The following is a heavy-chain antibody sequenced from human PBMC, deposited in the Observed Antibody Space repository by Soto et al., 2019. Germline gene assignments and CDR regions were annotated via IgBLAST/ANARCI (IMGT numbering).Heavy chain of an antibody. D-gene: IGHD3-10*01. CDR2: INSDGSST. J-gene: IGHJ4*02. Sequence: VQLVESGGGVVQPGRSLRLSCAASGFTFSSYGMHWVRQAPGKGLEWVSRINSDGSSTSYADSVKGRFTISRDNAKNTLYLQMNSLRAEDTAVYYCARDVGGDFDYWGQGTLVTVSS. V-gene: IGHV3-74*01. CDR3: ARDVGGDFDY. CDR1: GFTFSSYG.